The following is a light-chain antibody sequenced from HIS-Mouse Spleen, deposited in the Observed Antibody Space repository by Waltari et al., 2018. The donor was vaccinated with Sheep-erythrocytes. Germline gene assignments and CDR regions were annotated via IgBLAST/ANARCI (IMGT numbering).Light chain of an antibody. J-gene: IGLJ3*02. CDR1: SSDGGSYNL. CDR2: EGS. CDR3: CSYAGSSTPWV. V-gene: IGLV2-23*01. Sequence: QSALTQPASVSGSPGQSITIPCPGTSSDGGSYNLVSLYQQHPGKAPKLMIYEGSKRPSGVSNRFSGSKSGNTASLTISGLQAEDEADYYCCSYAGSSTPWVFGGGTKLTVL.